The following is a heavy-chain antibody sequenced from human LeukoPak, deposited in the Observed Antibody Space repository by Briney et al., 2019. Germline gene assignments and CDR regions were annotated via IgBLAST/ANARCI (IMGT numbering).Heavy chain of an antibody. Sequence: PSETLSLPCSVSGRSVSSGSYYWSSARQPPGKGLGWIGFLYYSGRPTYNPSLKNRVTISVDTSKNQFSLKLSSVTAADTAVYYCARVTPLYDYVWGSYRPLNALDIWGQGTMVTVSS. J-gene: IGHJ3*02. CDR1: GRSVSSGSYY. CDR3: ARVTPLYDYVWGSYRPLNALDI. D-gene: IGHD3-16*02. CDR2: LYYSGRP. V-gene: IGHV4-61*01.